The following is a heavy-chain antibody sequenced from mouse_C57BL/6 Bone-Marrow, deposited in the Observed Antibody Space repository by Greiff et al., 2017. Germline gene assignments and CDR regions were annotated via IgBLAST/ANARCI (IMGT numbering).Heavy chain of an antibody. J-gene: IGHJ2*01. D-gene: IGHD3-2*02. Sequence: QVQLKQPGAELVRPGSSVKLSCKASGYTFTSYWMDWVKQRPGQGLEWIGNIYPSDSETHYNQKFKDKATLTVDKSSSTAYMQLSSLTSEDSAVYYCAREGKKGQLRLRDHFDYWGQGTTLTVSS. CDR1: GYTFTSYW. CDR2: IYPSDSET. CDR3: AREGKKGQLRLRDHFDY. V-gene: IGHV1-61*01.